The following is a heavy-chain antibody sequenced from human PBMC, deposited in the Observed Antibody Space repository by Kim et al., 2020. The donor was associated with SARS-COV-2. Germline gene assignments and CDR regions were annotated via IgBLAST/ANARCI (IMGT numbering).Heavy chain of an antibody. Sequence: ASVKVSCKASGYTFTSYYMHWVRQAPGQGLEWMGIINPSGGSTSYAQKFQGRVTMTRDTSTSTVYMELSSLRSEDTAVYYCARDLGTQWLVPLNVDYWGQGTLVTVSS. V-gene: IGHV1-46*01. CDR1: GYTFTSYY. CDR2: INPSGGST. CDR3: ARDLGTQWLVPLNVDY. D-gene: IGHD6-19*01. J-gene: IGHJ4*02.